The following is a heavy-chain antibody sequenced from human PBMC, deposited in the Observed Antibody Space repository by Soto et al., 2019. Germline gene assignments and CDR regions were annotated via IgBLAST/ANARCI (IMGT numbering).Heavy chain of an antibody. D-gene: IGHD3-3*01. CDR2: IWYDGSNK. V-gene: IGHV3-33*01. J-gene: IGHJ5*02. CDR1: GFTFSSYG. CDR3: AREYQYYDFWKGFDP. Sequence: GGSLRLSCAASGFTFSSYGMHWVRQAPGKGLEWVAVIWYDGSNKYYADSVKGRFTISRDNSKNTLYLQMNSLRAEDTAVYYCAREYQYYDFWKGFDPWGQGTLVTVSS.